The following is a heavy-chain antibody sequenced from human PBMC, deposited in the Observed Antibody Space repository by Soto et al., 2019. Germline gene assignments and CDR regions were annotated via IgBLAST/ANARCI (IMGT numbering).Heavy chain of an antibody. Sequence: GESLKISCKGSGYSFTSYWIGWARQMPGKGLEWMGIIYPGDSDTRYSPSFQGQVTISADKSISTAYLQWSSLKASDTAMYYCATSKGTYCSSTSCYSYYYGMDVWGQGTTVTVSS. D-gene: IGHD2-2*02. V-gene: IGHV5-51*01. CDR1: GYSFTSYW. CDR3: ATSKGTYCSSTSCYSYYYGMDV. J-gene: IGHJ6*02. CDR2: IYPGDSDT.